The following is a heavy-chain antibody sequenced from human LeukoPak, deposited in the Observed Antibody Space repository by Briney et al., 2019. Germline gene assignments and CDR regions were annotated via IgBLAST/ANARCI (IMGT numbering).Heavy chain of an antibody. Sequence: ASVKVSCKASGGTFSSYAISWVRQAPGQGLEWMGGIIPIFGTANYAQEFQGRVTITADESTSTAYMELSSLRSEDTAVYYCARGGGYYYDSSGYYYWGQGTLVTVSS. CDR2: IIPIFGTA. J-gene: IGHJ4*02. CDR1: GGTFSSYA. V-gene: IGHV1-69*13. D-gene: IGHD3-22*01. CDR3: ARGGGYYYDSSGYYY.